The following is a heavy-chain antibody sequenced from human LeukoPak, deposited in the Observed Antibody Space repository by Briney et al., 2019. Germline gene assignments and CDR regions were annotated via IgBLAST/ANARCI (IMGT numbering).Heavy chain of an antibody. J-gene: IGHJ4*02. CDR1: GGSISSYY. V-gene: IGHV4-59*06. CDR2: IYYTGST. CDR3: ARGYTSSWGAY. D-gene: IGHD6-13*01. Sequence: PSETLSLTCTVSGGSISSYYWSWIRQHPGKGLEWIGYIYYTGSTYYNPSLKSRVTISVDTSKNQFSLKLSSVTAADTAVYYCARGYTSSWGAYWGQGTLVTVSS.